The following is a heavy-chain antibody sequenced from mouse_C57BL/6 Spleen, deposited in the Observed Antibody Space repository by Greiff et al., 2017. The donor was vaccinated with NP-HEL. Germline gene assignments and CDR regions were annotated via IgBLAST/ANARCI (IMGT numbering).Heavy chain of an antibody. CDR3: ARWLPTFYYAMDY. Sequence: VQLQESGPELVKPGASVKISCKASGYAFSSSWMNWVKQRPGKGLEWIGRIYPGDGDTNYNGKFKGKATLTADKSSSTAYMQLSSLTSEDSAVYFCARWLPTFYYAMDYWGQGTSVTVSS. J-gene: IGHJ4*01. CDR2: IYPGDGDT. V-gene: IGHV1-82*01. CDR1: GYAFSSSW. D-gene: IGHD2-2*01.